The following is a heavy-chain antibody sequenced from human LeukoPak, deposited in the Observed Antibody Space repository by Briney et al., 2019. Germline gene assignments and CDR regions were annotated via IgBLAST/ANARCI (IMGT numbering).Heavy chain of an antibody. CDR2: IYYSGST. J-gene: IGHJ6*03. Sequence: PSENLSLTCTVSGGSISSSSYYWRWIRQPPGKGLEWIGSIYYSGSTYYNPSLKSRVTISVVTSKNQFSLKLSSVTAADTAVYYCASWGIVVWHYTDVWGKGTTVTVSS. D-gene: IGHD2-2*01. CDR3: ASWGIVVWHYTDV. V-gene: IGHV4-39*01. CDR1: GGSISSSSYY.